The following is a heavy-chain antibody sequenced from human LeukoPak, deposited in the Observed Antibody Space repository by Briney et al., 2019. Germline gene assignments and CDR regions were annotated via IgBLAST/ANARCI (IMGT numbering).Heavy chain of an antibody. V-gene: IGHV3-30*18. CDR2: ISYDGSKK. CDR3: AKGGSCSSTSCYFDY. J-gene: IGHJ4*02. CDR1: EFTFSSYA. Sequence: GGSLRLSCAVSEFTFSSYAMHWVRQAPGKGLEWVAVISYDGSKKYYADSVKGRFTISRDNSKNTLYLQMNSLRAEDTAMYYCAKGGSCSSTSCYFDYWGQGTLVTVSS. D-gene: IGHD2-2*01.